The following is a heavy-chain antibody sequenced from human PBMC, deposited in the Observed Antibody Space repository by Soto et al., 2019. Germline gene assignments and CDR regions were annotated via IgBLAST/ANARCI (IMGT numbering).Heavy chain of an antibody. CDR2: IVPIFRTT. D-gene: IGHD1-7*01. CDR3: AREASAPGTFREDASDI. J-gene: IGHJ3*02. V-gene: IGHV1-69*12. Sequence: QVQLVQSGAEVKKSGSSVKVACKVSGDTFSNYAINWVRRAPGQGLEWMGAIVPIFRTTNYAQKFQGRVTITADXSXIXPYMELSRLRSDDTATYYCAREASAPGTFREDASDIWGQGTKVTVSS. CDR1: GDTFSNYA.